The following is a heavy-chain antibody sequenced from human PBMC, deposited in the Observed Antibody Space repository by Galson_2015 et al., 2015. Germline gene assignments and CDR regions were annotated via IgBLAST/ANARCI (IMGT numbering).Heavy chain of an antibody. Sequence: SLRLSCAASGFTFSSYWMHWVRQAPGKGLVWVARINSDASSTTYADSVRGRFTISRDNAKNTLYVQMNSLRAEDTAMYYCARAPRNYGASGSDYWGQGTLVT. V-gene: IGHV3-74*01. D-gene: IGHD4-11*01. CDR2: INSDASST. CDR1: GFTFSSYW. CDR3: ARAPRNYGASGSDY. J-gene: IGHJ4*02.